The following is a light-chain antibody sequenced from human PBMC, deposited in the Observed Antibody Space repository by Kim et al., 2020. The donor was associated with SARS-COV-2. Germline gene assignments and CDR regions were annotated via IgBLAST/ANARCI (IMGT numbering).Light chain of an antibody. J-gene: IGKJ2*01. V-gene: IGKV3-15*01. Sequence: EIVMTQFPATLSVSLGERATLSCRASQCVTNNLAWYQQKPGQAPRLLIYGASTRATGIPERFSGSGSGTDFTLTISRLEPEDFAVYYCHHFGNSLYTFGQGTKLEI. CDR2: GAS. CDR3: HHFGNSLYT. CDR1: QCVTNN.